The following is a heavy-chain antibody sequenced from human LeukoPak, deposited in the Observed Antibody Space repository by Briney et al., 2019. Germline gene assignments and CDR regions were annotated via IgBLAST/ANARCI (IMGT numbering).Heavy chain of an antibody. D-gene: IGHD4-23*01. CDR2: ISAYNGNT. CDR3: AIDRSNSDI. CDR1: GYTFTNYG. J-gene: IGHJ3*02. Sequence: ASVKVSCKASGYTFTNYGISWVRQALGQGLEWMGWISAYNGNTDYAQKFQGRVTMTADTSTNTAYMELRSLTSDDSAVYYCAIDRSNSDIWGQGTMVSVSS. V-gene: IGHV1-18*04.